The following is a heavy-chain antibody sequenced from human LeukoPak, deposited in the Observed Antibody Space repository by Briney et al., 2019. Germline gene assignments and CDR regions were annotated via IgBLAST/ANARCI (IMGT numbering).Heavy chain of an antibody. Sequence: SETLSLTCAVYGGSFSGYYWSWIRQPPGKGLEWIGEINHSGSTNYNPSLKSRVTISVDTSKSQFSLKLSSVTAADTAVYYCARGTTGTTDYYYGMDVWGKGTTVTVSS. CDR3: ARGTTGTTDYYYGMDV. V-gene: IGHV4-34*01. CDR1: GGSFSGYY. D-gene: IGHD1-1*01. CDR2: INHSGST. J-gene: IGHJ6*04.